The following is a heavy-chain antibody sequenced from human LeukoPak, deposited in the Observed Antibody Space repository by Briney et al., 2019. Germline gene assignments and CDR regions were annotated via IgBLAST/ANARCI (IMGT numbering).Heavy chain of an antibody. J-gene: IGHJ6*03. Sequence: SETLSLTCTVSGGSISSSSYYWGWIRQPPGKGLEWIGSIYYSGSTYYNPSLKSRVTISVDTSKNQFSLKLSSVTAADTAVYYCASSRSSSSWDRHFKHEYYYYYYMDVWGKGTTVTISS. CDR3: ASSRSSSSWDRHFKHEYYYYYYMDV. CDR2: IYYSGST. V-gene: IGHV4-39*07. CDR1: GGSISSSSYY. D-gene: IGHD6-13*01.